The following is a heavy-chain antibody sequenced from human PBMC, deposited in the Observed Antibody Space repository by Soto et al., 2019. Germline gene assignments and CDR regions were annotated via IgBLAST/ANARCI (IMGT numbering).Heavy chain of an antibody. D-gene: IGHD5-12*01. J-gene: IGHJ5*02. CDR1: GGSISSGGYS. V-gene: IGHV4-30-2*01. CDR3: ARGGYSGPNNCFDP. Sequence: QLQLQESGSGLVKPSQTLSLTCAVSGGSISSGGYSWSWIRQPPGKGLEWIGYIYHSGSTYYNPSLKSRVTISVDRSKNQFSLKLSSVTAADTAVYYCARGGYSGPNNCFDPWGQGTLVTVSS. CDR2: IYHSGST.